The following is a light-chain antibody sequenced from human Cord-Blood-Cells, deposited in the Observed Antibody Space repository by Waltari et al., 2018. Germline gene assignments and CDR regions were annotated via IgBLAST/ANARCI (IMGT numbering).Light chain of an antibody. J-gene: IGLJ3*02. CDR1: SSDVGSYNL. CDR3: CSYAGSRV. Sequence: PASVSGSPGQSITISCTGTSSDVGSYNLVSWYQQHPGKAPKLMIYEGSKRPSGVSNRFSGSKSGNTASLTISGLQAEDEADYYCCSYAGSRVFGGGTKLTVL. CDR2: EGS. V-gene: IGLV2-23*01.